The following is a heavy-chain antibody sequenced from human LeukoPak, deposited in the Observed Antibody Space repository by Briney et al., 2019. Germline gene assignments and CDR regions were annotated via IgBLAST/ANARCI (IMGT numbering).Heavy chain of an antibody. Sequence: ETLSLTCAVSGGSISSGGYSWSWVRQAPGKGLEWVSAISGSGGSTYYADSVKGRFTISRDNSKNTLYLQMNSLRAEDTAVYYCAKDLNSTYNYDSSGYEDAFDIWGQGTMVTVSS. D-gene: IGHD3-22*01. J-gene: IGHJ3*02. CDR1: GGSISSGGYS. CDR2: ISGSGGST. V-gene: IGHV3-23*01. CDR3: AKDLNSTYNYDSSGYEDAFDI.